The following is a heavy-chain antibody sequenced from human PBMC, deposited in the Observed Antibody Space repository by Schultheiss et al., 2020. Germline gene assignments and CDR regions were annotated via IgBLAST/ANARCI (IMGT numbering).Heavy chain of an antibody. J-gene: IGHJ6*04. D-gene: IGHD3-3*01. Sequence: GGSLRLSCAASGLTFTYFSMNGVRKAPGKGLEWVAVISYAGSNKYYADSVKGRFTISRNNSNNTAYLQMNTLKTEDTAVYYVTRFYYFWSGYRYYYGMDVWGKGTTVTVSS. CDR3: TRFYYFWSGYRYYYGMDV. CDR2: ISYAGSNK. V-gene: IGHV3-30*03. CDR1: GLTFTYFS.